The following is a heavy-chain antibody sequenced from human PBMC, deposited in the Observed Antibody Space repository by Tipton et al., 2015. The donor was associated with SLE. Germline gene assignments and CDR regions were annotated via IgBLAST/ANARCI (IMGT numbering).Heavy chain of an antibody. V-gene: IGHV4-39*07. D-gene: IGHD6-19*01. CDR1: GGSISSSGYY. J-gene: IGHJ4*02. CDR2: IYYSGST. Sequence: TLSLTCTVSGGSISSSGYYWGWIRQPPGKGLEWIGNIYYSGSTYCNPSLKSRVTISVDTSKNQFSLKLSSVTAADTVVYYCARVTGHSSGWYGWVDYWGQGTLVTVSS. CDR3: ARVTGHSSGWYGWVDY.